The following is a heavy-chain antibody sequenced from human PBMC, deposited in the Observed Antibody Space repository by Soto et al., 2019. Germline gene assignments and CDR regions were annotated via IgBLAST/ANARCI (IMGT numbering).Heavy chain of an antibody. CDR2: ITPIFGTA. V-gene: IGHV1-69*01. Sequence: SVKVSCKAPGGTFSSDAICWVRQAPGQELEWMGGITPIFGTANYAQKFPGRVTITADESTSTAHMELSSLRSADTAVCYSVRSSLDSGYTSSWGPSMGYFDYWGQGTLVTVSS. J-gene: IGHJ4*02. CDR1: GGTFSSDA. CDR3: VRSSLDSGYTSSWGPSMGYFDY. D-gene: IGHD6-13*01.